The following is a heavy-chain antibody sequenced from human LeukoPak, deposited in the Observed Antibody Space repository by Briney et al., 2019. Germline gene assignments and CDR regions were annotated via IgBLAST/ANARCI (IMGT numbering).Heavy chain of an antibody. V-gene: IGHV4-39*07. CDR3: ARVTGYMIEDYFDY. D-gene: IGHD3-22*01. CDR2: VYYSGST. Sequence: SETLSLTCTVPGGSISSSSYYWGWIRQPPGKGLEWIGNVYYSGSTNYNPSLKSRVTISVDTSKNQFSLRLSSVTAADTAVYYCARVTGYMIEDYFDYWGQGTLVTVSS. CDR1: GGSISSSSYY. J-gene: IGHJ4*02.